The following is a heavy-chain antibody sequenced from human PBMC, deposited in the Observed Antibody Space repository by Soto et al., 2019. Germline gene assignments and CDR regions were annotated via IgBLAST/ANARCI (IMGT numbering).Heavy chain of an antibody. CDR1: GGTFSPYP. J-gene: IGHJ4*02. Sequence: QVQLVQSGAEVKKPGSSVKASCKASGGTFSPYPVNWVRQAPGQGLEWMGRIIPFLGVTNYAQKFQPRVTLTADTSTTTAYMELSGLRFEYTAVYYCARDWESTVSTWSFGAFWGRGTLVTVSS. CDR3: ARDWESTVSTWSFGAF. D-gene: IGHD3-10*01. V-gene: IGHV1-69*04. CDR2: IIPFLGVT.